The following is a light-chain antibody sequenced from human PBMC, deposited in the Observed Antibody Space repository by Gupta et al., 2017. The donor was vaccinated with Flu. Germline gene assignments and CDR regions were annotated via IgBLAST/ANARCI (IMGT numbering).Light chain of an antibody. V-gene: IGKV2-30*01. CDR2: KVS. CDR1: QSLVFGDGNTY. Sequence: EVVLTQSPVSLAVTLGQPASISCRPSQSLVFGDGNTYLNWFHQRPGQSPRRLIYKVSNRDSGVPDRFSGSGSGTDFILTISRVEAEDVGVYYCMQGKHCPYTFGLGTKLEIK. CDR3: MQGKHCPYT. J-gene: IGKJ2*01.